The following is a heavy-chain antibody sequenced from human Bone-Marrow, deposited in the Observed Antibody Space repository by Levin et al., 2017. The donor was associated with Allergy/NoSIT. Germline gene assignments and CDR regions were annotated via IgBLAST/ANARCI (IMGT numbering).Heavy chain of an antibody. V-gene: IGHV5-51*01. D-gene: IGHD4-17*01. CDR2: IFPTDSQT. Sequence: KYVESLKISCKASGYSFTGHWIGWVRQMPGKGLEWMGIIFPTDSQTIYSPSFQGQVTISVDESINSAYLQWRYLKASDTAMYYCVRSPGGDYLHPASETHYYFDYWGQGTLVTVSS. CDR3: VRSPGGDYLHPASETHYYFDY. CDR1: GYSFTGHW. J-gene: IGHJ4*02.